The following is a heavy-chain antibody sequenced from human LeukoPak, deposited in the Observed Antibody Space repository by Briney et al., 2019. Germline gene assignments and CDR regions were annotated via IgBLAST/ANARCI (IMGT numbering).Heavy chain of an antibody. Sequence: PGGSLRLSCAASGFTFSDYYVSWIRQAPGKGLEWVSYISSSGSTIYYADSVKGRFTISRDNAKNSLYLQMNSLRSEDTAVYYCARSQNGYSSGWYCDYWGQGTLVTVSS. CDR3: ARSQNGYSSGWYCDY. J-gene: IGHJ4*02. CDR1: GFTFSDYY. CDR2: ISSSGSTI. D-gene: IGHD6-19*01. V-gene: IGHV3-11*01.